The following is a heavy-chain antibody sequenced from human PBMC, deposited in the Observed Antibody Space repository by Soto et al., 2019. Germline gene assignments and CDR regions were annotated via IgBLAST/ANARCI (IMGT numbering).Heavy chain of an antibody. V-gene: IGHV3-23*01. J-gene: IGHJ3*02. CDR2: ISGSGGST. CDR1: GFTFSSYA. CDR3: AKWVGGRVVVVVAADAFDI. D-gene: IGHD2-15*01. Sequence: GGSLRLSCAASGFTFSSYAMSWVRQAPGKGLEWVSAISGSGGSTYYADSVKGRFTISRDNSKNTLYLQMNSLRAEDTAVYYCAKWVGGRVVVVVAADAFDIWGQGTMVTVSS.